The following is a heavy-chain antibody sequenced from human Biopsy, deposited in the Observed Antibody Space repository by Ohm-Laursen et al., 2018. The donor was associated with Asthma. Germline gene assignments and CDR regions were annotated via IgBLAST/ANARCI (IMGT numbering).Heavy chain of an antibody. V-gene: IGHV4-59*01. D-gene: IGHD4-23*01. CDR3: ARGVVYGGDSYAEYFQH. J-gene: IGHJ1*01. CDR2: VFYCGAT. Sequence: SETLSLTCTVSGDSISSYHWSWIRQPPGKGLEWIGNVFYCGATNYNPSLKSRVHISVDTSKNQFFLRLSSVTAADTAVYYCARGVVYGGDSYAEYFQHWGQGTLVTVSS. CDR1: GDSISSYH.